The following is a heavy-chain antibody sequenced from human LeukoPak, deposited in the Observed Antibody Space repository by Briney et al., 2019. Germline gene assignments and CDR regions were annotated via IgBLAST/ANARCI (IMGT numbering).Heavy chain of an antibody. CDR1: GYSFTSYW. J-gene: IGHJ4*02. Sequence: GESLKISCKGSGYSFTSYWIDWVRQMPGKGLEWMGIIYPGDSDTRYSPSFQGQVTISADKSISTAYLQWSSLKASDTAMYCCARHLPPYYGSGSSFDYWGQGTLVTVSS. CDR2: IYPGDSDT. CDR3: ARHLPPYYGSGSSFDY. V-gene: IGHV5-51*01. D-gene: IGHD3-10*01.